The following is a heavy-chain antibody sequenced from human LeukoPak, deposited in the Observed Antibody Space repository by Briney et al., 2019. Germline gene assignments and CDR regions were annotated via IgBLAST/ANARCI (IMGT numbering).Heavy chain of an antibody. D-gene: IGHD4-17*01. Sequence: ASVKVSCKASGYTFTGYYMHWVRQAPGQGLEWMGWINPNSGGTSYAQKFQGRVTMTRDTSISTAYMELSRLGSDDTAVYYCARDNGPKAYYYYYYMDVWGKGTTVTVSS. CDR1: GYTFTGYY. CDR2: INPNSGGT. V-gene: IGHV1-2*02. J-gene: IGHJ6*03. CDR3: ARDNGPKAYYYYYYMDV.